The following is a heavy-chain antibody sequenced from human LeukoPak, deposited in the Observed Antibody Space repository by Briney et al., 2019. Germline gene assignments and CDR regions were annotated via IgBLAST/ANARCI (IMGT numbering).Heavy chain of an antibody. CDR1: GGSFSGYY. V-gene: IGHV3-21*01. Sequence: PSETLSLTCAVYGGSFSGYYWSWIRQPPGKGLERVSSISSRSSYIFYADSVKGRFTISRDNAKNSLYLQMSSLGAEDTAVYYCARDAQWLVPEGYYYYMDVWGKGTTVTVSS. CDR2: ISSRSSYI. D-gene: IGHD6-19*01. CDR3: ARDAQWLVPEGYYYYMDV. J-gene: IGHJ6*03.